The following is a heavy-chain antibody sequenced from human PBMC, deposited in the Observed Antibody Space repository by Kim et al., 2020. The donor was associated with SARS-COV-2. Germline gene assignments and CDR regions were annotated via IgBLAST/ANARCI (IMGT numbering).Heavy chain of an antibody. D-gene: IGHD2-21*02. J-gene: IGHJ4*02. CDR1: GYTFTSYS. Sequence: ASVKVSCKASGYTFTSYSISWVRQAPGQGLEWMGWISAYNGNTKFAQKLQGRVTMTTDTSTSTAYMELTSLRSDDTAVYYCARVGDCGGDCYGVFDYWGQGTLVIVFS. CDR2: ISAYNGNT. CDR3: ARVGDCGGDCYGVFDY. V-gene: IGHV1-18*01.